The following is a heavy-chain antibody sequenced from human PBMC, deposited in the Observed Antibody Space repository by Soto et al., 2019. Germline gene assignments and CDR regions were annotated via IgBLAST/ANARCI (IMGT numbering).Heavy chain of an antibody. CDR3: AREAQHCGGDCYYRGDYYYYGMDV. V-gene: IGHV1-69*06. J-gene: IGHJ6*02. D-gene: IGHD2-21*02. CDR1: GGTFSSYA. Sequence: GASVKVSCKASGGTFSSYAISWVRQAPGQGLEWMGGIIPIFGTANYAQKFQGRVTITADKSTSTAYMELSSLRSEDTAVFYCAREAQHCGGDCYYRGDYYYYGMDVWGQGTTVTVSS. CDR2: IIPIFGTA.